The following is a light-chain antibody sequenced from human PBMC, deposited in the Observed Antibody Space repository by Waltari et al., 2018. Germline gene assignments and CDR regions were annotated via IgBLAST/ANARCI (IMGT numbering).Light chain of an antibody. J-gene: IGKJ2*01. Sequence: EVVMTQSPATLSLSPGERATLSCRASQSVSSYLGWYQQKPGQAPRLLIYHVSNRATGIPARFSGSGSGTDFTLTISSLEPEDLAVYYCQQRSDWPYTFGQGTKVEIK. V-gene: IGKV3-11*01. CDR2: HVS. CDR1: QSVSSY. CDR3: QQRSDWPYT.